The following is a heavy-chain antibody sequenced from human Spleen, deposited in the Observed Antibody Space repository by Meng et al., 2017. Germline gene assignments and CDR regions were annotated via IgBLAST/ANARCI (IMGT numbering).Heavy chain of an antibody. CDR2: ISGSGGST. D-gene: IGHD3-22*01. Sequence: GESLKISCAASGFTVSHNYMSWVRQAPGKGLEWVSAISGSGGSTYYADSVKGRFTISRDNSKNTLYLQMNSLRAEDTAVYYCAKDRYDSSHYYGMDVWGQGTTVTVSS. CDR3: AKDRYDSSHYYGMDV. CDR1: GFTVSHNY. V-gene: IGHV3-23*01. J-gene: IGHJ6*02.